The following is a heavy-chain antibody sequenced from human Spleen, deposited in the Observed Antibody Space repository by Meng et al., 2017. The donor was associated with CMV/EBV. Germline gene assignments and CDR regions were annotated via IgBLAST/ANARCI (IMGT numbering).Heavy chain of an antibody. CDR3: VRGTYSTPPDYYYYYAMDV. Sequence: SVKVSCKSSGGTFSSYAISWVRQAPGQGLEWVGGIIPILDIPNYAQKFQGRVTITADKSPSTAYMELSSLRSEDTAVYYCVRGTYSTPPDYYYYYAMDVWGQGTTVTVSS. CDR1: GGTFSSYA. D-gene: IGHD4-11*01. CDR2: IIPILDIP. V-gene: IGHV1-69*10. J-gene: IGHJ6*02.